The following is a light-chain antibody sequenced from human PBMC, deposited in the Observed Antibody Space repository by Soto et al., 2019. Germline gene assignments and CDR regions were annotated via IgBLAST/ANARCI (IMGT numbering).Light chain of an antibody. CDR2: EVT. CDR1: SSDLGGYDS. CDR3: SSYSTISILI. Sequence: QSALTQPASVSGSPGQSIAISCTGPSSDLGGYDSVSWYRQHPGKAPKLLIYEVTNRPSGVSSRFSGSKSGNTASLTISGLQAEDEADYYCSSYSTISILIFGGGTQLTVL. J-gene: IGLJ7*01. V-gene: IGLV2-14*01.